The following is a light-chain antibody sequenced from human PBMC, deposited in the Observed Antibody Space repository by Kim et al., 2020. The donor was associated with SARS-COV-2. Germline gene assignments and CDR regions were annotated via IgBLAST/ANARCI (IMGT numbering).Light chain of an antibody. J-gene: IGLJ3*02. CDR3: QSYDNNNPWV. CDR2: EDN. Sequence: TVTIACTRSSGSIASNYGQWYQQRPGSAPTTVIYEDNHRPSGVPDRFSGSIDSSSNSASLTISGLQTEDEADYYCQSYDNNNPWVFGGGTQLTVL. CDR1: SGSIASNY. V-gene: IGLV6-57*03.